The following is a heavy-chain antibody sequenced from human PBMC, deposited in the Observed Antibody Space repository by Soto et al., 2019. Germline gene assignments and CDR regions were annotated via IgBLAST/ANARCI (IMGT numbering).Heavy chain of an antibody. Sequence: QVQLVQSGVEVKKPGASVKVSCKASGYTFTSYGISWVRQAPGQGLEWMGWISAYNDDTNYAQKLQGRNTMTTGTSSNTASMERRSLRSVDAAVYYCARVQGGWYEFFDYWGQGTLVNVSS. V-gene: IGHV1-18*01. CDR3: ARVQGGWYEFFDY. D-gene: IGHD2-15*01. J-gene: IGHJ4*02. CDR2: ISAYNDDT. CDR1: GYTFTSYG.